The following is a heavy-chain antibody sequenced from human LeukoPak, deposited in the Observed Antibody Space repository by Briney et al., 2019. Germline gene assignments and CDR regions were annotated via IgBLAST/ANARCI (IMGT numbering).Heavy chain of an antibody. Sequence: GGSLRLSCAASGFTFSTYSMNWVRQAPGKGLEWVSSISSSSSYIYYADSVKGRFTTSRDNAKNSLYLQLNSLRAEDTAVYYCARGSLFSSGWYRRGDTWKYFQHWGHGTLVTVSS. V-gene: IGHV3-21*01. CDR2: ISSSSSYI. J-gene: IGHJ1*01. D-gene: IGHD6-13*01. CDR3: ARGSLFSSGWYRRGDTWKYFQH. CDR1: GFTFSTYS.